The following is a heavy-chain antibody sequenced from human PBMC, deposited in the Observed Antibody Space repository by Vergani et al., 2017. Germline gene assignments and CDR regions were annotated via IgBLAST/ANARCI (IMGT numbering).Heavy chain of an antibody. D-gene: IGHD3-10*01. V-gene: IGHV3-30*18. CDR1: GFTFSSYG. CDR3: AKELRADLWFGELFTNDAFDI. Sequence: QVQLVESGGGVVQPGRSLRLSCAASGFTFSSYGMHRVRQAPGKGLEWVAVISYDGSNKYYADSVKGRFTISRDNSKNTLYLQMNSLRAEDTAVYYCAKELRADLWFGELFTNDAFDIWGQGTMVTVSS. CDR2: ISYDGSNK. J-gene: IGHJ3*02.